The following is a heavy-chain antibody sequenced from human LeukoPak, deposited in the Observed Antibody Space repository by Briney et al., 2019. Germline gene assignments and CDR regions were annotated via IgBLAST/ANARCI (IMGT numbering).Heavy chain of an antibody. CDR3: ARGRVQLSLRYYMDV. CDR2: IYHSGST. Sequence: SETLSHTCAVYGGSFCGYYWSWIGPPPGRGVEWMGEIYHSGSTNYTPSLKSRVNISVDTSKQQFSLKLSCVTAADTAVHYCARGRVQLSLRYYMDVWGKGTTVTVSS. V-gene: IGHV4-34*01. D-gene: IGHD5-18*01. CDR1: GGSFCGYY. J-gene: IGHJ6*03.